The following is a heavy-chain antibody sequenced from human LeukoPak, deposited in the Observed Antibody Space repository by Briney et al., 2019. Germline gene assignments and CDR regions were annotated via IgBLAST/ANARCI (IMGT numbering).Heavy chain of an antibody. J-gene: IGHJ4*02. CDR3: ARGGVRTGIQLWEFGY. CDR1: GYTFTSYY. D-gene: IGHD5-18*01. V-gene: IGHV1-46*01. CDR2: INPNGGST. Sequence: ASVKVSCKASGYTFTSYYMHWVRQAPGQGLEWMGIINPNGGSTSYAHKFQGRVTMTRDTSTSTVYMELSSLRAEDTAVYYCARGGVRTGIQLWEFGYWGQGTLVTVSS.